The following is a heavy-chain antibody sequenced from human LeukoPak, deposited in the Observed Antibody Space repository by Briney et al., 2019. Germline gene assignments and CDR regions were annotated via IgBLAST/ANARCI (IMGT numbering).Heavy chain of an antibody. CDR1: GGSISSYY. CDR3: ARESAGYSSGWYYYFDY. Sequence: KPSETLSLTCTVSGGSISSYYWSWIRQPPGKGLEWIGYIYYSGSTNYNPSLKSRVTISVDTSKNQFSLKLSSVTAADTAVYYCARESAGYSSGWYYYFDYWGQGTLVTVSS. V-gene: IGHV4-59*01. CDR2: IYYSGST. D-gene: IGHD6-19*01. J-gene: IGHJ4*02.